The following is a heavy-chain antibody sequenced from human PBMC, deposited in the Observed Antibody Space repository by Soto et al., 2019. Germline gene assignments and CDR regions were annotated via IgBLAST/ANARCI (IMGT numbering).Heavy chain of an antibody. CDR3: ARNAYDSSGYYYGNYFDY. Sequence: QVQLVESGGGVVQPGRSLRLSCAASGFTFSSYGMHWVRQAPGKGLEWVAVISYDGSNKYYADSVKGRFTISRDNSKNTLYLQMNSLRAEDTAVYYCARNAYDSSGYYYGNYFDYWGQGTLVTVSS. CDR1: GFTFSSYG. CDR2: ISYDGSNK. D-gene: IGHD3-22*01. J-gene: IGHJ4*02. V-gene: IGHV3-30*03.